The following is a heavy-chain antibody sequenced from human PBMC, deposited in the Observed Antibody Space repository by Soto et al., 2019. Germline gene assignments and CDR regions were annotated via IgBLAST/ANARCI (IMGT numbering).Heavy chain of an antibody. V-gene: IGHV4-31*03. J-gene: IGHJ4*02. CDR2: IYYNGST. D-gene: IGHD3-10*01. Sequence: QVQLQESGPGLVKPSQTLSLTCTVIGGSIRSPNYYWSWIRQHPGKGLEWIGNIYYNGSTNYTPSLKGWAVISLDTSKKQVSLEFKSVTSADNALFFLARDAPLRFGEVTPWGQGTPVTVSS. CDR1: GGSIRSPNYY. CDR3: ARDAPLRFGEVTP.